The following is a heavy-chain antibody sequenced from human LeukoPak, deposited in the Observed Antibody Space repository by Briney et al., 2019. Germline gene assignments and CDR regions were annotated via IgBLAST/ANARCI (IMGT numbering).Heavy chain of an antibody. J-gene: IGHJ5*02. V-gene: IGHV1-18*01. CDR1: GYTFTKYD. CDR2: ISGYNGNT. D-gene: IGHD4-23*01. CDR3: AKDPSIVVTTHYYGGNHPGWFDP. Sequence: ASVKVSCKASGYTFTKYDFSWVRQAPGQGLEWMGWISGYNGNTNYAQKLQGRVTMTMDTSTSTAYMELRSLRSDDTAVYYCAKDPSIVVTTHYYGGNHPGWFDPWGQGTLVTVSS.